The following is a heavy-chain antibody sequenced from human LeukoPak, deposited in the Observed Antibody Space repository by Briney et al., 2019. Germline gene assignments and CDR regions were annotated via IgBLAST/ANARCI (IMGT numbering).Heavy chain of an antibody. V-gene: IGHV3-23*01. J-gene: IGHJ4*02. CDR2: ISGSGDNT. Sequence: PGGSLRLSCAASGFTFSNYAMSWVRQAPGKGLEWVSAISGSGDNTYYADSVKGRFTVSRDNSKNTLYLQMNSLRAEDTAVYYCAKNAGFMPLEYFDYWGQGTLVTVSS. CDR3: AKNAGFMPLEYFDY. D-gene: IGHD3-16*01. CDR1: GFTFSNYA.